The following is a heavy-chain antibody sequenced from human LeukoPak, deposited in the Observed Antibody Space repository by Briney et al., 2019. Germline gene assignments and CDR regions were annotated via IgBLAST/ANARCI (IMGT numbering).Heavy chain of an antibody. D-gene: IGHD6-13*01. CDR2: IYTSGST. J-gene: IGHJ5*02. CDR3: ARDGANTHYIAAAELNWFDP. V-gene: IGHV4-4*07. Sequence: SETLSLTCTVSGGSISSYYWSWIRQPAGKGLEWIGRIYTSGSTNYNPSLKSRVTMSVDTSKNQFSLKLSSVTAADTAVYYCARDGANTHYIAAAELNWFDPWGQGTLVTVSS. CDR1: GGSISSYY.